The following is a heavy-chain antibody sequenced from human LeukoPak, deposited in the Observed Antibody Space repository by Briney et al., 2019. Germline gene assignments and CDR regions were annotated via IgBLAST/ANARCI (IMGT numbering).Heavy chain of an antibody. J-gene: IGHJ4*01. Sequence: GGSLRLSCVASGFTFSSYAISWVRQAPRKWLGWVSSIIGSVGSTSYADSVKGRFTISRDNTKNTLYLQTNSLSAENTAVYYPANRGYQYYFDYWGQGTPVTVSS. CDR1: GFTFSSYA. D-gene: IGHD3-22*01. CDR2: IIGSVGST. V-gene: IGHV3-23*01. CDR3: ANRGYQYYFDY.